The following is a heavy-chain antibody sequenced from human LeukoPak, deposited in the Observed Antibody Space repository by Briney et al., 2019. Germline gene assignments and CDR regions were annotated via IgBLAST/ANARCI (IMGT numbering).Heavy chain of an antibody. D-gene: IGHD1-26*01. Sequence: GGSLRLSCAASGFTFSSYEMNWVRQAPGKGLEWVSYISSSGSTIYYADSVKGRFTISRDNAKNSLYLQMNSLRAEDTAVYYCARTEWELRFGAFDIWGQGTMVTVSS. V-gene: IGHV3-48*03. CDR1: GFTFSSYE. CDR2: ISSSGSTI. CDR3: ARTEWELRFGAFDI. J-gene: IGHJ3*02.